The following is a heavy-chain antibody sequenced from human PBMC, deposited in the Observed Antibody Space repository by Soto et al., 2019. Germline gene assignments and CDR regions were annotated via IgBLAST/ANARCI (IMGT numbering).Heavy chain of an antibody. CDR1: GYRFANYW. V-gene: IGHV5-51*01. CDR3: ARRYFSSITCPDDCFDI. D-gene: IGHD2-2*01. Sequence: GESLKISCKASGYRFANYWIGLARQMPGKGLEWRGIIYPADSDTTYSPSLQGQVPISADKSISTAYLQWSSLKASDTAMYYCARRYFSSITCPDDCFDIWGQGTVVTGSS. J-gene: IGHJ3*02. CDR2: IYPADSDT.